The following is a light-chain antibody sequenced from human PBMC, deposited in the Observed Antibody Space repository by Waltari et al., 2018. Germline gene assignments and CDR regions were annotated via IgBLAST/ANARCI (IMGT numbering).Light chain of an antibody. Sequence: QSALTQPASVSGSPGQSITISCTGTSSDIGSYTLVSRYQQYPGKAPKVMIYEGSKRPSGVSNRFSGSKSGNTASLTISGLQTEDEADYYCCSYAGDTTYWVFGGGTKLTVL. CDR2: EGS. V-gene: IGLV2-23*01. CDR3: CSYAGDTTYWV. CDR1: SSDIGSYTL. J-gene: IGLJ3*02.